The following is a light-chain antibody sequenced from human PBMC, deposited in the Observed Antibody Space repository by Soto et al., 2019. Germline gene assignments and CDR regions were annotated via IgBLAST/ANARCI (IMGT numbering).Light chain of an antibody. Sequence: IQMTQSPSSLSASVGDRVTITCRASQSIRNDLGWYQQKPGKAPKLLIYAASSLPSGVPSRFSGSGSGTDFTLTINSLQPEDFATYYCLHDYNSPLTFGGGTKVDIK. CDR1: QSIRND. J-gene: IGKJ4*01. CDR3: LHDYNSPLT. CDR2: AAS. V-gene: IGKV1-6*01.